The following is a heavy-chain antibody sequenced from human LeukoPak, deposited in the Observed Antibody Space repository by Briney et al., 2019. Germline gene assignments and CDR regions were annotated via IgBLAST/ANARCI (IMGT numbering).Heavy chain of an antibody. D-gene: IGHD1-26*01. J-gene: IGHJ4*02. CDR2: IKQDGSKK. CDR3: ARDQGGATTADY. CDR1: GFPFSSYW. V-gene: IGHV3-7*01. Sequence: PGGSLRLSCVASGFPFSSYWMTWVRQAPGKGLEWVANIKQDGSKKSYVDSVKGRFTISRDNAKNSLYLQMNSLRAEDTAVYYCARDQGGATTADYWGQGTLVTVSS.